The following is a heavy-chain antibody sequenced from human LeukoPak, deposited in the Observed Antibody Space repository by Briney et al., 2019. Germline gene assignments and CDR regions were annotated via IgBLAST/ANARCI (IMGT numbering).Heavy chain of an antibody. J-gene: IGHJ5*02. CDR3: AREVCSGGSCYSYSPGWFDP. D-gene: IGHD2-15*01. CDR2: IYSGGST. Sequence: PGGSLRLSCAASGFTVGSNYMSWVRQAPGKGLEWVSVIYSGGSTYYADSVKGRFTISRDNSKNTLYLQMNSLRAEDTAVHYCAREVCSGGSCYSYSPGWFDPWGQGTLVTVSS. V-gene: IGHV3-66*01. CDR1: GFTVGSNY.